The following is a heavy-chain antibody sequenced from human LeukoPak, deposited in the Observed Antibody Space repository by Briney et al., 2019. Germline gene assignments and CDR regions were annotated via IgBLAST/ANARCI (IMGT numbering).Heavy chain of an antibody. V-gene: IGHV3-23*01. CDR2: ISGSGGST. J-gene: IGHJ4*02. Sequence: GGSLRLSCAASGFTFSSYAMSWVRQAPGKGLEWVSAISGSGGSTYYADSVKGRFTISRDNSKNTLYLQMNSLRAEDTAVYYCARARGYSYANEFHLDYWGQGTLVTVSS. CDR3: ARARGYSYANEFHLDY. D-gene: IGHD5-18*01. CDR1: GFTFSSYA.